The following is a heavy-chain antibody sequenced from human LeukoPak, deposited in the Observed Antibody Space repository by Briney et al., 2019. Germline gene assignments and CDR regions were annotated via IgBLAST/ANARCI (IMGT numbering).Heavy chain of an antibody. CDR3: ASQTGTLYYYGSGSYRFDY. CDR1: GGSISSSSYY. Sequence: PSETLSLTCTVSGGSISSSSYYWGWIRQPPGKGLEWIGSIYYSGSSYYNPSLKSRVTISVDTSKNQFSLKLSSVTAADTAVYYCASQTGTLYYYGSGSYRFDYWGQGTLVTVSS. J-gene: IGHJ4*02. V-gene: IGHV4-39*01. D-gene: IGHD3-10*01. CDR2: IYYSGSS.